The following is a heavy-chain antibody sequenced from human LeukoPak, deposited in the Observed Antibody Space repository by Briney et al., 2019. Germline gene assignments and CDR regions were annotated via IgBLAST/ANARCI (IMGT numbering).Heavy chain of an antibody. J-gene: IGHJ5*02. CDR2: INPSGGST. Sequence: GSVEVSCKASGYTFTSYYMHWVRQAPGQGLEWMGIINPSGGSTSYAQKFQGRVTMTRDTSTSTVYMELSSLSSEDTAVYYCARDDYGAHAGFDPWGQGTLVTVSS. D-gene: IGHD4-17*01. CDR1: GYTFTSYY. CDR3: ARDDYGAHAGFDP. V-gene: IGHV1-46*01.